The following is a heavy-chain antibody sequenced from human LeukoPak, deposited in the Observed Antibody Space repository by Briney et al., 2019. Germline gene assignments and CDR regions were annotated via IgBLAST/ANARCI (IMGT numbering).Heavy chain of an antibody. D-gene: IGHD3-10*01. J-gene: IGHJ3*02. CDR2: INHGGTT. Sequence: SETLSLTCALSGDSFTDYYWSWIRQSPGKGLEWIGEINHGGTTNYNPSLKSRATISVDTSKNHVSLKLASVTAADRAIYSCAGEEASQEFEAFHIWGQGTMVIVSS. CDR3: AGEEASQEFEAFHI. V-gene: IGHV4-34*01. CDR1: GDSFTDYY.